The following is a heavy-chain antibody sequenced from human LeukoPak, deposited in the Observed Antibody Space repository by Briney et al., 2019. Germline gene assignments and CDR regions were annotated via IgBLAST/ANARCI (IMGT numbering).Heavy chain of an antibody. V-gene: IGHV3-11*01. CDR3: TRDPRHLDY. CDR2: ISPSGTDI. J-gene: IGHJ4*02. Sequence: GGSLRLSCAVSGFTFTDTYMTWIRQAPGKGLESLSYISPSGTDISYADSVKGRFTISRGNAKNSLYLQMNSLRAEDTAVYYCTRDPRHLDYWGQGTLVTVSS. CDR1: GFTFTDTY.